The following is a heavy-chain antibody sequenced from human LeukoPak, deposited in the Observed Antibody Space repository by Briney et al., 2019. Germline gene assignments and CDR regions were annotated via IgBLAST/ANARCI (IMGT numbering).Heavy chain of an antibody. CDR3: ARSGAVSCSGGSCYQYYYCYYYMDV. V-gene: IGHV5-51*01. CDR2: IYPGDSDT. J-gene: IGHJ6*03. D-gene: IGHD2-15*01. CDR1: GYSFTSYW. Sequence: GESLKISFKGSGYSFTSYWIGWVRQMPAKGLERMGIIYPGDSDTRYRPSFQGQVTISADKSISTAYLLWSSLKASDTAMYYCARSGAVSCSGGSCYQYYYCYYYMDVWGKGTTVTVSS.